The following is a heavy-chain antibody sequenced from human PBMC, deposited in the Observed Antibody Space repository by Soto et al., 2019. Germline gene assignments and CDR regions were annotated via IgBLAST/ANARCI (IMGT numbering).Heavy chain of an antibody. CDR3: RTNVGGLFPPMATINYFDY. D-gene: IGHD5-12*01. CDR1: GGTFSSYA. CDR2: IIPIFGTA. Sequence: QVQLVQSGAEVKKPGSSVKVSCKASGGTFSSYAISWVRQAPGQGLECMGGIIPIFGTANYAQKFQGRVTITADESTSTAYMELSSLRSEDTAVYYCRTNVGGLFPPMATINYFDYWGQGTLVTVSS. V-gene: IGHV1-69*01. J-gene: IGHJ4*02.